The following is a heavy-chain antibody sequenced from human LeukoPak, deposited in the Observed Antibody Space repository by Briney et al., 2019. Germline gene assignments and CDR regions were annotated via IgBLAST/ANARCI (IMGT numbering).Heavy chain of an antibody. CDR3: ARGMGSSWYVTNDY. CDR1: GGTFSSYA. J-gene: IGHJ4*02. CDR2: IIPIFGTA. Sequence: HRASVKVSCKASGGTFSSYAISWVRQAPGQGLEWMGGIIPIFGTANYAQKFQGRVTITADESTSTAYMELSSLRSEDTAVYYCARGMGSSWYVTNDYWGQGTLVTVSS. D-gene: IGHD6-13*01. V-gene: IGHV1-69*13.